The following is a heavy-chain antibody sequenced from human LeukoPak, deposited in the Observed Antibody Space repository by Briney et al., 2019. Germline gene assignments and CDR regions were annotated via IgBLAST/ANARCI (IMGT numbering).Heavy chain of an antibody. V-gene: IGHV1-2*02. J-gene: IGHJ5*02. CDR2: INPNSGGT. CDR3: ARDYHSGYAGWFDP. Sequence: ASVTVSFKASGYTFTDYYMHWVRQAPGQGLEWMGWINPNSGGTNYAQKFQGRVTMTRDTSISTAYMELSRLRSDDTAVYYCARDYHSGYAGWFDPWGQGTLVTVSS. D-gene: IGHD5-12*01. CDR1: GYTFTDYY.